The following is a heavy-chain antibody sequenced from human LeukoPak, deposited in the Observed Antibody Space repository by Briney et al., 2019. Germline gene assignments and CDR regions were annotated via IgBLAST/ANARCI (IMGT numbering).Heavy chain of an antibody. D-gene: IGHD6-13*01. CDR2: IYPGDSDT. CDR1: GYSFTSYW. V-gene: IGHV5-51*01. CDR3: ARHSFGAQQQLAIDY. Sequence: GESLKISCKGSGYSFTSYWIGWVRQMPGKGLEWMGIIYPGDSDTRYSPSFQGQVTISADKSISTAYLQWSSLKASDTAMYYCARHSFGAQQQLAIDYWGQGTLVTVSS. J-gene: IGHJ4*02.